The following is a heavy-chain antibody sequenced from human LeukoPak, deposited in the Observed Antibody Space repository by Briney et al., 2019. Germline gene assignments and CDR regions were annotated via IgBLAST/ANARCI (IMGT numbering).Heavy chain of an antibody. Sequence: PGGSLRLSCAASGFTFSSYGMHWVRQAPGKGLEWVAFIRYDGSNKYYADSVKGRFTISRDNSKNTLYLQMYSLRAEDTAVYYCAKVGRGYCSSTSCPGARSYYYYGMDVWGQGTTATVSS. J-gene: IGHJ6*02. CDR1: GFTFSSYG. CDR3: AKVGRGYCSSTSCPGARSYYYYGMDV. V-gene: IGHV3-30*02. D-gene: IGHD2-2*01. CDR2: IRYDGSNK.